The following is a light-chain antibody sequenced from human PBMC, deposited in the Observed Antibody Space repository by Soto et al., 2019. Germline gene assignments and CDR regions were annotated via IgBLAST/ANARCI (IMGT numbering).Light chain of an antibody. V-gene: IGKV1-5*01. CDR2: DVS. J-gene: IGKJ2*01. CDR3: QQYKDYVYT. Sequence: DIQMTQSPSTLWQSEGNRSIITCRASQTVEGGMAWYQQKPGKAPKLLISDVSTLERGVPSRFSGSGSATEFTLTISGLQPDDFATYYCQQYKDYVYTFGQGTKVESK. CDR1: QTVEGG.